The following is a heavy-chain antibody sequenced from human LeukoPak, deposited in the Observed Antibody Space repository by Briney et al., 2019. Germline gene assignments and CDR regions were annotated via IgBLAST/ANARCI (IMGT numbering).Heavy chain of an antibody. D-gene: IGHD6-13*01. V-gene: IGHV1-2*02. CDR1: GYTFTGYY. CDR2: INPNSGGT. Sequence: ASVKVSCKASGYTFTGYYMHWVRQAPGQGLEWMGWINPNSGGTNYAQKFHGRVTMTRDTSISTAYMEVSRLRSDDTAVYYCARDRGIAAAGDCYFDYWGQGTLVSVSS. CDR3: ARDRGIAAAGDCYFDY. J-gene: IGHJ4*02.